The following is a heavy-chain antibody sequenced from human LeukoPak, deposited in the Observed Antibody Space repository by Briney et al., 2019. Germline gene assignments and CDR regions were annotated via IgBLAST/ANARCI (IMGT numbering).Heavy chain of an antibody. Sequence: SETLSLTCSVSGGSIRSSSYFWGWIRQPPGKGLEWIGSIYYSGSTYYNPSLKSRVTISIDTSKNRFSLRLNSVTAADAAVYYCARYLGGPLSSLSSGSFDYWGQGILVTVSS. CDR1: GGSIRSSSYF. J-gene: IGHJ4*02. V-gene: IGHV4-39*01. CDR3: ARYLGGPLSSLSSGSFDY. D-gene: IGHD5-18*01. CDR2: IYYSGST.